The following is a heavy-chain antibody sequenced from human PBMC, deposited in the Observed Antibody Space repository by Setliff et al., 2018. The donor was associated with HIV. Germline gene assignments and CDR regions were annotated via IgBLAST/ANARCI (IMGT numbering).Heavy chain of an antibody. J-gene: IGHJ6*03. D-gene: IGHD3-22*01. CDR3: ARARTDYYDRRRRSHYYIDV. V-gene: IGHV1-8*02. CDR2: MNPDSRNT. CDR1: GYTFTTYD. Sequence: ASVKVSCKASGYTFTTYDINWVRQAAGQGLEWMGWMNPDSRNTGYEQRFEGRVTLTWDTSISTAYLELNHLKSDDTAVYYCARARTDYYDRRRRSHYYIDVWARGATVTVSS.